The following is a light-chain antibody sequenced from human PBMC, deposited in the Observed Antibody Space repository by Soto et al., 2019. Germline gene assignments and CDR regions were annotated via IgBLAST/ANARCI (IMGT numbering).Light chain of an antibody. CDR1: QSISAW. Sequence: DIQMTQSPSTLSASVGDRVSISCRASQSISAWLAWYQQKRGKAPRLLIYKASTLEIGAPSMFSGSGSRTEFTLTISSLPPDDVATYCCQQYNDYSWTFGQGTKVEIK. CDR3: QQYNDYSWT. V-gene: IGKV1-5*03. J-gene: IGKJ1*01. CDR2: KAS.